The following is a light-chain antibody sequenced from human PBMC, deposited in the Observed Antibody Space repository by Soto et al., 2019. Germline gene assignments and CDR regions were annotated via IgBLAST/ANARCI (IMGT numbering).Light chain of an antibody. CDR3: QKYKSYWT. V-gene: IGKV1-5*01. CDR1: QSISSW. Sequence: DIPMTQSPSTLSASVGDRVTITCRASQSISSWLAWYQQKPGKAPKLLIYDASSLESGVPSRFSGSGSGTEFTITISSLQPDDFATYYCQKYKSYWTFGQGTKVEIK. CDR2: DAS. J-gene: IGKJ1*01.